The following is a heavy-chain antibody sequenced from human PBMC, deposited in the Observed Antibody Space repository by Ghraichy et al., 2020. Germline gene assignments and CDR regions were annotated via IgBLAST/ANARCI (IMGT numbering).Heavy chain of an antibody. J-gene: IGHJ4*02. CDR2: ISGSGGST. V-gene: IGHV3-23*01. D-gene: IGHD2-21*02. CDR3: AKNLVVVTDYFDY. CDR1: RFTFSSYA. Sequence: GGSLRLACAASRFTFSSYAMSWVRQAPGKGLEWVSAISGSGGSTYYADSVKGRFTISRDNSKNTLYLQMNSLRAEDTAVYYCAKNLVVVTDYFDYWGQGTLVTVSS.